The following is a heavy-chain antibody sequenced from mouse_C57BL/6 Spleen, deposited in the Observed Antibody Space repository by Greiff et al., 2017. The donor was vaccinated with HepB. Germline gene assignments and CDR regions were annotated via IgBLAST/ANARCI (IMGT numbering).Heavy chain of an antibody. V-gene: IGHV1-81*01. Sequence: QVQLQQSGAELARPGASVKLSCKASGYTFTSYGISWVKQRTGQGLEWIGEIYPRSGNTYYNEKFKGKATLTADKSSSTAYMELRSLTSEDSAVYFCASGVDYGCFAYWGQGTLVTVSA. D-gene: IGHD2-4*01. J-gene: IGHJ3*01. CDR2: IYPRSGNT. CDR1: GYTFTSYG. CDR3: ASGVDYGCFAY.